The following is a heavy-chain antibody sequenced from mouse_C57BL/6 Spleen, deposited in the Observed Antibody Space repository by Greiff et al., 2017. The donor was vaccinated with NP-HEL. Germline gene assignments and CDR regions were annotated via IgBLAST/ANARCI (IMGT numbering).Heavy chain of an antibody. V-gene: IGHV1-55*01. CDR3: AREEYYGSSYRYFDV. Sequence: VQLQQPGAELVKPGASVKMSCKASGYTFTSYWITWVKQRPGQGLEWIGDIYPGSGSTNYNEKFKSKATLTVDTSSSTAYMQLSSLTSEDSAVYYCAREEYYGSSYRYFDVWGTGTTVTVSS. CDR2: IYPGSGST. J-gene: IGHJ1*03. D-gene: IGHD1-1*01. CDR1: GYTFTSYW.